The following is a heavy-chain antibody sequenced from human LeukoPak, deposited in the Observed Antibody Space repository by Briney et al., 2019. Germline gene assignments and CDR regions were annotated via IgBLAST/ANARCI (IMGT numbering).Heavy chain of an antibody. CDR1: GGSIRSGGYY. J-gene: IGHJ5*02. Sequence: SETLSLTCTVSGGSIRSGGYYWSWIRQHPGKGLEWIGYIYYSGSTYYNPSLKSRVTISVDTSKNQFSLNLSSVTAADTAVYYCARDLNGSYPWGQGTLVSVSS. CDR3: ARDLNGSYP. V-gene: IGHV4-31*03. CDR2: IYYSGST.